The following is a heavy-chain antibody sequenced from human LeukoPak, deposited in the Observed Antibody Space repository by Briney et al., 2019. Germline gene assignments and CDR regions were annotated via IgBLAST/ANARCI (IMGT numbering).Heavy chain of an antibody. Sequence: PSETLSLTCTVSGGSISSGDYYWSWIRQPPGKGLEWIGYIYYSGSTYYNPSLKSRVTISVDTSKNQFSLKLSSVTAADTAVYYCASFTVTTVLGAFDIWGQGTMATVSS. CDR3: ASFTVTTVLGAFDI. J-gene: IGHJ3*02. CDR2: IYYSGST. D-gene: IGHD4-17*01. CDR1: GGSISSGDYY. V-gene: IGHV4-30-4*01.